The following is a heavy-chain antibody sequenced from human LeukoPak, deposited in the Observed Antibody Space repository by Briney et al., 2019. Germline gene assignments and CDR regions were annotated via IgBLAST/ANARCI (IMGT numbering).Heavy chain of an antibody. Sequence: ASVKVSCKASGYTFTSYGISWVRQAPGQGLEWMGWISAYNGNTNYAQKLQGRVTMTRDTSTSTVYMELSSLRSEDTAVYYCARVGWSGGDCYDYWGQGTLVTVSS. V-gene: IGHV1-18*01. CDR2: ISAYNGNT. D-gene: IGHD2-15*01. CDR3: ARVGWSGGDCYDY. J-gene: IGHJ4*02. CDR1: GYTFTSYG.